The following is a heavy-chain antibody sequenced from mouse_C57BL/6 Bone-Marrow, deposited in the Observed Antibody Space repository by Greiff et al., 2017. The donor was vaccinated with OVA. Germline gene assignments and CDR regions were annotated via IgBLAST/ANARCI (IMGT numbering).Heavy chain of an antibody. CDR3: ARGGLTPFDY. J-gene: IGHJ2*01. CDR1: GYTFTSYW. Sequence: QVQLKQPGAELVRPGSSVKLSCKASGYTFTSYWMDWVKQRPGQGLEWIGNIYPSDSETHYNQKFKDKATLTVDKSSSTAYMQLSSLTSEDSAVYYCARGGLTPFDYWGQGTTLTVSS. D-gene: IGHD4-1*01. CDR2: IYPSDSET. V-gene: IGHV1-61*01.